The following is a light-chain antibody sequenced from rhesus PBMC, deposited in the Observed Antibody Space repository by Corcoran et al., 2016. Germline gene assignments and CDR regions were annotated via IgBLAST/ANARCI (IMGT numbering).Light chain of an antibody. CDR1: QSVSSS. CDR3: QQYSNWPRT. J-gene: IGKJ1*01. Sequence: EIVLTQSPATLSLSPGERATLSCRASQSVSSSLAWYQQKPEQAPRFLIYGASSRATGIPDRFSGSGSGTDFTLTISSLEPEDFAVYYCQQYSNWPRTFGQGTKVEIK. CDR2: GAS. V-gene: IGKV3-42*03.